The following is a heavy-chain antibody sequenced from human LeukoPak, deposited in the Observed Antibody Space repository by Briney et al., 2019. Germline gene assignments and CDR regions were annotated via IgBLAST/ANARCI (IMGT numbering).Heavy chain of an antibody. CDR1: GGSISSYY. Sequence: SETLSLTCTVSGGSISSYYWSWIRQPPGKALEWIGFIYYSGSTNYNPSLKSRVTVSVDTSKNHFSLNLSSVTAADTAVYYCAARRDGYNNWYFDLWGRGTLVTVSS. CDR2: IYYSGST. CDR3: AARRDGYNNWYFDL. J-gene: IGHJ2*01. D-gene: IGHD5-24*01. V-gene: IGHV4-59*01.